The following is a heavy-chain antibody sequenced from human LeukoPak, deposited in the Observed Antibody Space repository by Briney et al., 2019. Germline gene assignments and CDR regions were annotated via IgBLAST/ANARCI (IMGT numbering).Heavy chain of an antibody. D-gene: IGHD6-13*01. J-gene: IGHJ5*02. CDR3: ARHGQQQLENWFDP. Sequence: GESLKISCKGPGYSFSTYWIGWVRQMPGKGLEWMGIIYPGDSDTRYSPSFQGQVTISADKSTSTAYLQWSSLKASDTAMYYCARHGQQQLENWFDPWGQGTLVTVSS. V-gene: IGHV5-51*01. CDR1: GYSFSTYW. CDR2: IYPGDSDT.